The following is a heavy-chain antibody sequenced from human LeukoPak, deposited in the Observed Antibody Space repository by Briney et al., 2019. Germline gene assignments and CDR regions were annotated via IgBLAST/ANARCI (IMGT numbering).Heavy chain of an antibody. J-gene: IGHJ5*02. CDR3: ARDRGRATWFDP. D-gene: IGHD3-10*01. CDR1: GFTFSSYW. Sequence: GGSLRLSCAASGFTFSSYWMHWVRQAPGKGLVWVSRIHSAGSDTNYADSVKGRFTISRDNAKNTLYLQMNSLSAEDTAVYYCARDRGRATWFDPWGQGTVVTVSS. CDR2: IHSAGSDT. V-gene: IGHV3-74*01.